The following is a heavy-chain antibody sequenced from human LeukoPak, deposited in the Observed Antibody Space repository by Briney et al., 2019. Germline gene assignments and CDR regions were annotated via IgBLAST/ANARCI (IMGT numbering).Heavy chain of an antibody. V-gene: IGHV3-30*18. J-gene: IGHJ4*02. CDR1: GFTFNSYG. CDR3: AKDVRRYYDSSGFKIDY. D-gene: IGHD3-22*01. CDR2: ISYDGSDK. Sequence: GGSLRLSCSASGFTFNSYGMHWVRQAPGKGLEWVAVISYDGSDKYYADSVKGRFTISRDNSKNTLYLQMNSLRAEDTAVYYCAKDVRRYYDSSGFKIDYWGQGTLVTVSS.